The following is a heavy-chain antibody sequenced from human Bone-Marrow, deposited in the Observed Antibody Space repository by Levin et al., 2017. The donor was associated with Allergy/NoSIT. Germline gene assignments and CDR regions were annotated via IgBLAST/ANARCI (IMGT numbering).Heavy chain of an antibody. CDR1: GFSFNTYG. V-gene: IGHV3-30*18. D-gene: IGHD6-6*01. CDR3: AKEGRSITSYYMDV. Sequence: GGSLRLSCATSGFSFNTYGMHWVRQAPGKGLEWVALISYDGNDKDYADSVEGRFTVSRDTSKNTMFLQMDSLRAEDTAVYFCAKEGRSITSYYMDVWGKGTTVTVS. CDR2: ISYDGNDK. J-gene: IGHJ6*03.